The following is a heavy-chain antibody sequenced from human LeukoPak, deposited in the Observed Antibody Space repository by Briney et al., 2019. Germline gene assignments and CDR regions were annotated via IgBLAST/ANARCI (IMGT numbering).Heavy chain of an antibody. D-gene: IGHD3-16*01. V-gene: IGHV4-39*01. J-gene: IGHJ6*03. Sequence: SSETLSLTCTVSGGSISNSNYYWGWIRQPPGKGLEWIGSTYYSGSTYYIPSLKSRVTISVDTSKNQFSLKLSSVTAADTAVYYCARSAWGNSYYMDVWGKGTTVTISS. CDR3: ARSAWGNSYYMDV. CDR1: GGSISNSNYY. CDR2: TYYSGST.